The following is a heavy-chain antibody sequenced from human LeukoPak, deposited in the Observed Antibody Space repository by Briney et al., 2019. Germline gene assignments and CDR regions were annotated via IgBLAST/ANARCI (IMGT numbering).Heavy chain of an antibody. CDR2: IYPGDSDT. Sequence: GASLQISCKGSGYSFTSYWNGWGRQMPGKGVVWMGIIYPGDSDTRYSPSFQGQVTISADKSINTAYLQWSSLKAADTAMYYCSRHIAYVSGRGYFDYCGQGALVTVSS. CDR3: SRHIAYVSGRGYFDY. CDR1: GYSFTSYW. V-gene: IGHV5-51*01. J-gene: IGHJ4*02. D-gene: IGHD3-10*01.